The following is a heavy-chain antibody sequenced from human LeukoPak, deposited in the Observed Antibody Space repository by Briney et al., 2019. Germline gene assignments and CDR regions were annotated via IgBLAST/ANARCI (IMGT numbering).Heavy chain of an antibody. CDR2: ISSSGSNI. CDR1: GFTFSDYY. CDR3: AREHCSGGSCYD. V-gene: IGHV3-11*04. J-gene: IGHJ4*02. Sequence: TGGSLRLSCAASGFTFSDYYMSWLRQAPGKGLEGVSYISSSGSNIYYADSVKGRFTISRDNAKNSLYLQMNSLRAEDTAVYYCAREHCSGGSCYDWGQGTLVTVSS. D-gene: IGHD2-15*01.